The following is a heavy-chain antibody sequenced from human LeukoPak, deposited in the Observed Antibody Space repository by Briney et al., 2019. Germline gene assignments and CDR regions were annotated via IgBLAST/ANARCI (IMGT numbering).Heavy chain of an antibody. V-gene: IGHV4-38-2*01. Sequence: PSETLSLTCAVSGYSISSGYYWGWIRQPPGKGLEWIGEINHSGSTNYNPSLKSRVTISVDTSKNQFSLKLSSVTAADTAVYYCARHKIRRYSYGPGAFDIWGQGTMVTVSS. CDR1: GYSISSGYY. CDR3: ARHKIRRYSYGPGAFDI. CDR2: INHSGST. D-gene: IGHD5-18*01. J-gene: IGHJ3*02.